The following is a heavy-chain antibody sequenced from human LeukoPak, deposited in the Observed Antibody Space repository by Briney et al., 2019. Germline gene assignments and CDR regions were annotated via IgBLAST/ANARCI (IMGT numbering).Heavy chain of an antibody. V-gene: IGHV1-8*01. CDR2: MNPNSGNT. CDR3: ARVVYCSSTSCSPRGFDP. D-gene: IGHD2-2*01. J-gene: IGHJ5*02. Sequence: ASVKVSCKASGYTFTSYDINWVRQATGQGLEWMGWMNPNSGNTGYAQKFQGRVTTTRNTSISTAYMELSSLRSEDTAVYYCARVVYCSSTSCSPRGFDPWGQGTLVTVSS. CDR1: GYTFTSYD.